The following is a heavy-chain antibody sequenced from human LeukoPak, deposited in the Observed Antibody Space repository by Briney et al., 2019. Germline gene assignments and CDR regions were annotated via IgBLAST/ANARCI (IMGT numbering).Heavy chain of an antibody. CDR1: GFTFSDYY. D-gene: IGHD1-14*01. J-gene: IGHJ4*02. V-gene: IGHV3-7*01. Sequence: GGSLRLSCAASGFTFSDYYMSWIRQAPGKGLEWVANIKEDGSAKYYVDSVKGRFTISRDNAKNSLYLQMSSLRVEDTAVYYCARDSGYNTFDYWGQGALVTVSS. CDR2: IKEDGSAK. CDR3: ARDSGYNTFDY.